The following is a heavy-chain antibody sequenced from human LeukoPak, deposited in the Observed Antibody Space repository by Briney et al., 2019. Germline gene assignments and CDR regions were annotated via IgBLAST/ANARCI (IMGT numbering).Heavy chain of an antibody. V-gene: IGHV3-74*01. CDR3: ARGASNRFDY. CDR2: IYTDGSST. J-gene: IGHJ4*02. D-gene: IGHD1-14*01. Sequence: GGSLRLSCAASGFTFSNYWMHWVRQAPGKGLVWVSRIYTDGSSTNYADSVKGRFTISRDNAKNTLYLQMNSLRGEDTAIYYCARGASNRFDYWGQGTLVTVSS. CDR1: GFTFSNYW.